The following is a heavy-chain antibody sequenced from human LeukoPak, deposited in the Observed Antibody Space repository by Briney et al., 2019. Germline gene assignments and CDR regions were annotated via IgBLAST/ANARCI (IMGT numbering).Heavy chain of an antibody. V-gene: IGHV3-64*01. D-gene: IGHD6-6*01. CDR1: GFTFSSYG. Sequence: GGSLRLSCAASGFTFSSYGMHWVRQAPGKGPEYVSGISINGGSTYYANSVKGRFTISRDNSKNTLYLQMGSLRVEDMAVYYCARGKGSSSSDLFDYWGQGPLVTVSS. J-gene: IGHJ4*02. CDR2: ISINGGST. CDR3: ARGKGSSSSDLFDY.